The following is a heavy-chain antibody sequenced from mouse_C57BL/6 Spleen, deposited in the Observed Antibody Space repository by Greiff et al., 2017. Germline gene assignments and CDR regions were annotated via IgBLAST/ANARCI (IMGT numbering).Heavy chain of an antibody. D-gene: IGHD1-1*01. J-gene: IGHJ1*03. CDR2: ISYDGSN. CDR3: ARALCYYGSSYWYFDV. Sequence: EVQLQESGPGLVKPSQSLSLTCSVTGYSITSGYYWNWIRQFPGNKLEWMGYISYDGSNNYNPSLKNRISITCDTSKNQFFLKLNSVTTEDTATYYCARALCYYGSSYWYFDVWGTGTTVTVSS. CDR1: GYSITSGYY. V-gene: IGHV3-6*01.